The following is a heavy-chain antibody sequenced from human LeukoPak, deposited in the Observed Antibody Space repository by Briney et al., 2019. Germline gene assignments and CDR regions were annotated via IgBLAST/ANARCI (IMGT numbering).Heavy chain of an antibody. J-gene: IGHJ4*02. V-gene: IGHV3-49*03. D-gene: IGHD6-6*01. CDR2: IRSKAHGGTT. CDR1: GFTFGDYA. Sequence: GGSLRLSCTASGFTFGDYAMSWFRQAPGKGLEWVGFIRSKAHGGTTEYAASVKGRFTISRDDSKSIAYLQMNSLKTEDTAVYYCTRDGIAARPGTDYWGQGTLVTVSS. CDR3: TRDGIAARPGTDY.